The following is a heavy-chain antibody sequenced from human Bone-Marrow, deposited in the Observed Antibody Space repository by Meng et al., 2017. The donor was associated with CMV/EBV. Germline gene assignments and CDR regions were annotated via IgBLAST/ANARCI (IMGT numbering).Heavy chain of an antibody. V-gene: IGHV3-30*10. CDR1: GFAFRLYA. J-gene: IGHJ4*02. CDR2: IVSVRYNE. CDR3: AGDLGGDGYDPLDY. D-gene: IGHD5-24*01. Sequence: SGFAFRLYARHGYRPCPGKGLERVAVIVSVRYNEYFTDTVNSLIGISSDTSDSALSMLMIELRAEDTAVYDCAGDLGGDGYDPLDYWGQGTLVTVSS.